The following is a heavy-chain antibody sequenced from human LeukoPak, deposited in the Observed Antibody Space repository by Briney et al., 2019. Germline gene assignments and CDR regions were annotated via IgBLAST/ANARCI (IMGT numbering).Heavy chain of an antibody. J-gene: IGHJ4*02. CDR2: IYYSGST. CDR3: AGQLRYFDLTAYFDY. CDR1: GGSISSYY. Sequence: SETLSLTCTVSGGSISSYYWSWIRQPPGKGLEWIGYIYYSGSTNYNPSLKSRVTISVDKSKDQFSLKLSSVTAADTAVYYCAGQLRYFDLTAYFDYWGQGTLVTVSS. V-gene: IGHV4-59*08. D-gene: IGHD3-9*01.